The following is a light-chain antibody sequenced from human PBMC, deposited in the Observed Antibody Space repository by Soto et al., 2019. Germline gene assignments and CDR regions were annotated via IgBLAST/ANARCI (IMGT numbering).Light chain of an antibody. J-gene: IGKJ1*01. V-gene: IGKV3-15*01. CDR3: QQYSKRPIT. CDR1: QSVSSN. CDR2: GAS. Sequence: EIVLTQSPATLSVSPGERGTLSCRASQSVSSNLAWYQQKPGQAPRLLIYGASTRATRIPASFSGSGSGTEFSLTISSLQSEDFAVYYCQQYSKRPITFGQGTKVDIK.